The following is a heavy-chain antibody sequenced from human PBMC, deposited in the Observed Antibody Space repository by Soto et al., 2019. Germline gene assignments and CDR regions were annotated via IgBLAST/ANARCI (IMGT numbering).Heavy chain of an antibody. D-gene: IGHD3-10*01. V-gene: IGHV4-31*03. CDR1: GGSISSGGYY. CDR3: ARVRGSGSYPYDGEDY. J-gene: IGHJ4*02. CDR2: IYYSGST. Sequence: QVQLQESGPGLVKPSQTLSLTCTVSGGSISSGGYYWSWIRQHPGKGLEWIGYIYYSGSTYYNPSLKSRVTISVDTSKNQFSLKLSSVTAADTAVYYCARVRGSGSYPYDGEDYWGPGTLVTVSS.